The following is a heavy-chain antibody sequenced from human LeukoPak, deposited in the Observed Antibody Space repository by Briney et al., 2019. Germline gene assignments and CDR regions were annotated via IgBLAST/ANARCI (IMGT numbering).Heavy chain of an antibody. Sequence: SETLSLTCTVSGGSISSYYWSWIRQPPGKGLEWIGYIYYSGSTNYNPSLKSRVTISVDTSKNQFSLKLSSVTAADTAVYYCARSARLMYGDYFDYWGQGTLVTVSS. CDR2: IYYSGST. D-gene: IGHD4-17*01. V-gene: IGHV4-59*01. J-gene: IGHJ4*02. CDR3: ARSARLMYGDYFDY. CDR1: GGSISSYY.